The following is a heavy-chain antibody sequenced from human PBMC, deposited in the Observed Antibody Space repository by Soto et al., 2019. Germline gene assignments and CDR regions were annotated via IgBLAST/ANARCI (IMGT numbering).Heavy chain of an antibody. J-gene: IGHJ4*02. CDR3: ARFAGNYATPYFDY. D-gene: IGHD1-7*01. CDR1: GFTFSSYW. CDR2: INSDGSST. Sequence: HPGGPLRLSCAASGFTFSSYWVHWLRQAPGKGLVWVSRINSDGSSTSYADSVKGRFTISRDNAKNTLYLQMNSLRAEDTAVYYCARFAGNYATPYFDYLGLGALVTVSS. V-gene: IGHV3-74*01.